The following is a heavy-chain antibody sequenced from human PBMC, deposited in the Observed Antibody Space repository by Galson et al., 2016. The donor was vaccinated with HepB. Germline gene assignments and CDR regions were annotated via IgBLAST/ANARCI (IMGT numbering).Heavy chain of an antibody. CDR1: GFTSINAW. CDR2: IRSKSDGGRK. V-gene: IGHV3-15*01. Sequence: CLRLSCAASGFTSINAWMSWFRQAPGKGLEWVGRIRSKSDGGRKDYAAPVKGRFTISRDESQNRLYLQMTSLKTEDTAMYFCTKVEVYCIGGVCQSWFDPWGQGTLVTVSA. CDR3: TKVEVYCIGGVCQSWFDP. J-gene: IGHJ5*02. D-gene: IGHD2-8*02.